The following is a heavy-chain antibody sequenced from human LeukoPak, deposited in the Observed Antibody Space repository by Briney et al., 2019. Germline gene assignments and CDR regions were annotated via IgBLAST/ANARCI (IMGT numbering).Heavy chain of an antibody. D-gene: IGHD2-15*01. CDR1: GFTFSSSN. J-gene: IGHJ3*02. CDR3: ARGGRGSYSDAFDI. Sequence: NPGGSLRLSCAASGFTFSSSNMHWVRQAPGKGLEWVSFISGTSTAIKYADSVKGRFTISRDIGRKSLYLQMNSLSDEDTAVYYCARGGRGSYSDAFDIWGQGTVVTVSS. CDR2: ISGTSTAI. V-gene: IGHV3-48*02.